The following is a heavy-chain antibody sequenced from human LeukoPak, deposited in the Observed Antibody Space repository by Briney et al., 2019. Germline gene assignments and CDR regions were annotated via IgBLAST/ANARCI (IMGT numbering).Heavy chain of an antibody. V-gene: IGHV4-38-2*01. Sequence: SETLSLTCAVSGYSISSGYYWGWIRQPPGKGLEWIGSIYHSGSTYYSPSLKSRVTISVDTSKNQFSLKLSSVTAADTAVYYCARTTGTTTIDYWGQGTLVTVSS. J-gene: IGHJ4*02. CDR3: ARTTGTTTIDY. CDR2: IYHSGST. CDR1: GYSISSGYY. D-gene: IGHD1-1*01.